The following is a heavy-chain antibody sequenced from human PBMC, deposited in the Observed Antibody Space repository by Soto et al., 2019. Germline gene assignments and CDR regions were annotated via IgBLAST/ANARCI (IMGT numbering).Heavy chain of an antibody. Sequence: QVQLVQSGAEVKKPGSSVKVSCKASGGTFSSYAISWVRQAPGQGLEWMGGIIPIFGTANYAQKFQGRVTITADESTSTDYMELSSLRSEDTAVYYCARGIVVVVAAMEHYYYGMDVWGQGTTVTVSS. CDR3: ARGIVVVVAAMEHYYYGMDV. CDR1: GGTFSSYA. CDR2: IIPIFGTA. J-gene: IGHJ6*02. V-gene: IGHV1-69*01. D-gene: IGHD2-15*01.